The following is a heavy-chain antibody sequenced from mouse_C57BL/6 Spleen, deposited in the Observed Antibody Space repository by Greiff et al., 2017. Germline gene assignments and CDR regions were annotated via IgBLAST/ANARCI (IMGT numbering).Heavy chain of an antibody. V-gene: IGHV10-1*01. J-gene: IGHJ1*03. CDR1: GFSFNTYA. D-gene: IGHD2-2*01. Sequence: EVKLVESGGGLVQPKGSLKLSCAASGFSFNTYAMNWVRQAPGKGLEWVARIRSKSNNYATYYADSVKDRFTISRDDSESMLYLQMNNLKTEDTAMYYFVVGGDYGHDGGYFDVWGTGTTVTVSS. CDR3: VVGGDYGHDGGYFDV. CDR2: IRSKSNNYAT.